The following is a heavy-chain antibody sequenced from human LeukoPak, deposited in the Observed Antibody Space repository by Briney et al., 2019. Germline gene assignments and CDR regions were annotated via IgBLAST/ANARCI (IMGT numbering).Heavy chain of an antibody. CDR3: ARGYSGYGTRFDP. J-gene: IGHJ5*02. CDR1: GDSISSTSYY. CDR2: IYTSGSS. Sequence: SETLSLTCTVSGDSISSTSYYRSWIRQPAGKGLEWIGRIYTSGSSDYNPSLKSRVTISVDTSKNHFSLKLSSVTAADTAVYYCARGYSGYGTRFDPWGQGTLVTVSS. V-gene: IGHV4-61*02. D-gene: IGHD5-12*01.